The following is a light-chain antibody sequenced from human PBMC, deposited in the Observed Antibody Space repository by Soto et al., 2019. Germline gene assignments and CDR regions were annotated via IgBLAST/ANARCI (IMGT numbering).Light chain of an antibody. CDR1: QSIDTY. V-gene: IGKV1-39*01. Sequence: DTQMSQSPSYLSASVGDRVTITCRASQSIDTYLNWYQQKPGKDPKLLIYAASSLQSGVPSRFSGSGSGTDFTLTISSLQPEDFATYYCQQSFSTPPTFGQGTKVDIK. CDR2: AAS. CDR3: QQSFSTPPT. J-gene: IGKJ1*01.